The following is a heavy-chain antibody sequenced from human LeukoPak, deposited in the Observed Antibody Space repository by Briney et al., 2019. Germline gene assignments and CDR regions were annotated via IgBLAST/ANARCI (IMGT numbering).Heavy chain of an antibody. V-gene: IGHV1-69*13. CDR3: ARINDFWSGPTLDV. Sequence: SVKVSCKASGGTFSSYAISWVRQAPGQGLEWMGGIIPIFGTANFAQKFQGRVTITADESTSTAYMELSSLRSEDTAVYYCARINDFWSGPTLDVWGQGTTVTVSS. J-gene: IGHJ6*02. D-gene: IGHD3-3*01. CDR1: GGTFSSYA. CDR2: IIPIFGTA.